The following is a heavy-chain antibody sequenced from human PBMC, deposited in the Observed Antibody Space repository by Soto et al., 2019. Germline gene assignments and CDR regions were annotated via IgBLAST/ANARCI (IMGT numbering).Heavy chain of an antibody. CDR2: INAGSGRT. CDR1: GYTFTNYA. V-gene: IGHV1-3*01. D-gene: IGHD1-26*01. Sequence: QVHLVQSGAEVKKPGASVSVSCKASGYTFTNYAIHWVRQAPGQGLEWMGWINAGSGRTAYSQRFQGRVTITRDTSATTGYMELSSLTFGDTAMYSCARSILGATLPFDSWGQGMVVTVSS. J-gene: IGHJ4*02. CDR3: ARSILGATLPFDS.